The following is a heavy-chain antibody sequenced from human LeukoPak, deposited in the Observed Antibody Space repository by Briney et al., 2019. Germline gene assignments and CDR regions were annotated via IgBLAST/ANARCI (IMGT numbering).Heavy chain of an antibody. D-gene: IGHD3-22*01. J-gene: IGHJ4*02. CDR3: AKDQLADYYDNSGYFDC. V-gene: IGHV3-23*01. CDR2: ISGSGGST. Sequence: GGSLRLSCAASGFTFSSYGMHWVRQAPGKGLEWVSAISGSGGSTYYADSVKGRFTISRDNSKNALYLQMNSLRAEDTAIYYCAKDQLADYYDNSGYFDCWGQGTLVTVS. CDR1: GFTFSSYG.